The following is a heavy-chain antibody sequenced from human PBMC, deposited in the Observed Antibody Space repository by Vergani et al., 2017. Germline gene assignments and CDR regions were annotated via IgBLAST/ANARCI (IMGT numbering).Heavy chain of an antibody. Sequence: QVQLVQSGAEVKKPGSSVKVSCKASGGTFSSYAISWVRQAPGQGLEWMGGIIPIFGTANYAQKFQGRVTITADESTSTAYMEPSSLRSEDTAVYYCARAATPARYSRSYGPYDWGQGTLVTVSS. CDR2: IIPIFGTA. V-gene: IGHV1-69*01. CDR3: ARAATPARYSRSYGPYD. CDR1: GGTFSSYA. J-gene: IGHJ4*02. D-gene: IGHD6-13*01.